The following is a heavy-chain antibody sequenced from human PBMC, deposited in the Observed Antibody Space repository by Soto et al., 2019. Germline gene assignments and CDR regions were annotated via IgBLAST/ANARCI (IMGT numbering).Heavy chain of an antibody. CDR2: IIPIFDTR. CDR1: GGTFSSFA. CDR3: AQAGYKESHGLNLRFSWFDP. Sequence: QVHLVQSGAEVKKPGSSVSVSCKASGGTFSSFAITWVRQAPGQGFEWMGEIIPIFDTRNYAQKFQGRLTFTVDESTNTAYMELRSLTSEDTAVYYCAQAGYKESHGLNLRFSWFDPWGQGTLVTVSS. V-gene: IGHV1-69*01. D-gene: IGHD2-2*02. J-gene: IGHJ5*02.